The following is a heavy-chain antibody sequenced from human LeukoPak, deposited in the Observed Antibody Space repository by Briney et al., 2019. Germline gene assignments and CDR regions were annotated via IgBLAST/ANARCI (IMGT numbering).Heavy chain of an antibody. Sequence: ASVKVSCKVSGYTLHELCMHWVRPAPGKGLEWMGGFDPEDGETIYAQKFQGRVTMTEDTSTDTAYMELSSLRSEDTAVYYCATGMVTTSGYAHWYFDLWGRGTLVTVSS. J-gene: IGHJ2*01. CDR3: ATGMVTTSGYAHWYFDL. CDR2: FDPEDGET. V-gene: IGHV1-24*01. D-gene: IGHD4-17*01. CDR1: GYTLHELC.